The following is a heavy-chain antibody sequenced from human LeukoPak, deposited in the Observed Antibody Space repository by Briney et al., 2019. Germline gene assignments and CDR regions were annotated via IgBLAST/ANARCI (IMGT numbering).Heavy chain of an antibody. V-gene: IGHV4-30-2*01. D-gene: IGHD5-12*01. CDR2: IYHSGRT. J-gene: IGHJ4*02. CDR1: GGSISSGGYS. CDR3: ARTSYSGSDIYFFDY. Sequence: SETLSLTCAVSGGSISSGGYSLSWIRQPPGKGLEWIGYIYHSGRTYYNPSLKSRITISVDRSKNQFSLKLNSVTAADTAVYYCARTSYSGSDIYFFDYWGQGTLVTVSS.